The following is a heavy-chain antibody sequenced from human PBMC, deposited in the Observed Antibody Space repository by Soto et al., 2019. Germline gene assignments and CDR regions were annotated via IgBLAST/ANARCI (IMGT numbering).Heavy chain of an antibody. CDR2: ISSSGSTI. Sequence: GGSLRLSCAASGFTFSSYEMNWVRQAPGKGLEWVSYISSSGSTIYYADSVKGRFTISRDNAKNSLYLQMNSLSAEDTAVYYCARESGYPFFDYWGQGTLVTVSS. CDR1: GFTFSSYE. J-gene: IGHJ4*02. V-gene: IGHV3-48*03. D-gene: IGHD3-3*01. CDR3: ARESGYPFFDY.